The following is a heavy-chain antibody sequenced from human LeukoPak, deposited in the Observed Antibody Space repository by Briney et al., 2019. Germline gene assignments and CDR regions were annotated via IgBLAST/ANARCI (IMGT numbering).Heavy chain of an antibody. V-gene: IGHV3-23*01. Sequence: GGSLRLSCAASGFTFSIYAMSWVRQAPERVLEWVSSFSCCGGSTYYADSVKGRFTISRDNYKNTLYLQMNSLRAEDTAVYYCAKDKFGREVAGIGFGPWGQGTLVTTST. CDR1: GFTFSIYA. J-gene: IGHJ5*02. CDR3: AKDKFGREVAGIGFGP. CDR2: FSCCGGST. D-gene: IGHD2-15*01.